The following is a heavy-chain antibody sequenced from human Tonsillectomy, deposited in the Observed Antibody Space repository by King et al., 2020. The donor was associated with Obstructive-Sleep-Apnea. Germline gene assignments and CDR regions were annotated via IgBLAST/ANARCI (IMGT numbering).Heavy chain of an antibody. Sequence: VQLVESGAEMKKPGASVKVSCKASGYTFTGYYMHWVRQAPGQGLEWMGWINSNSGGTSYAQKFQGWITMTRDTSISTAYLELSRLRSDDTAVYYCARETDISNSSNYFDYWGQGTLVTVSS. CDR1: GYTFTGYY. V-gene: IGHV1-2*04. D-gene: IGHD6-6*01. CDR2: INSNSGGT. J-gene: IGHJ4*02. CDR3: ARETDISNSSNYFDY.